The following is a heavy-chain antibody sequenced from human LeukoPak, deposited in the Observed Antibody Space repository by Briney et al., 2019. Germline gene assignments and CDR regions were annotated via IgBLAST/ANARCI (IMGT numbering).Heavy chain of an antibody. CDR2: INLNGGST. D-gene: IGHD3-10*01. CDR3: ATDYYVSGSYYRLFY. J-gene: IGHJ4*02. CDR1: GFTFDDYG. V-gene: IGHV3-20*04. Sequence: PGGSLRLSCAASGFTFDDYGMSWVRQAPGKGVEWVSGINLNGGSTGYADSVKGGFTISRDNAKNTLYLKMTNLRAEDTAIYYCATDYYVSGSYYRLFYWGQGTLVTVSS.